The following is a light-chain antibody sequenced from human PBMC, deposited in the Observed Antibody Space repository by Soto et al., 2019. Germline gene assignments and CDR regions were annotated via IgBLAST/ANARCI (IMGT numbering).Light chain of an antibody. CDR2: AAS. Sequence: DIQMTQSPSSLSGSVGDRVTIACRASQYISSYLNWYQQKPGKAPKLLIFAASTLQSGVPSRFSGSGSGTDFTLTISSLQPEDSATYFCQQSYNTPGTFGQGTRVEIK. CDR1: QYISSY. CDR3: QQSYNTPGT. J-gene: IGKJ1*01. V-gene: IGKV1-39*01.